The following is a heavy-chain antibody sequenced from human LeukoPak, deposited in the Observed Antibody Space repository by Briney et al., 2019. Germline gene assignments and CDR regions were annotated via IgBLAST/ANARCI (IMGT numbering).Heavy chain of an antibody. J-gene: IGHJ1*01. CDR2: IYYSGST. CDR1: GGSISSYY. CDR3: ARVSYTTGGRAEYFQH. D-gene: IGHD6-19*01. Sequence: SETLSLTCTVSGGSISSYYWSWIRQPPGKGLEWIGYIYYSGSTNYNPSLKSQITISVDTSKNQFSLKLSPVTAADTAVYYCARVSYTTGGRAEYFQHWGQGTLVTVSS. V-gene: IGHV4-59*01.